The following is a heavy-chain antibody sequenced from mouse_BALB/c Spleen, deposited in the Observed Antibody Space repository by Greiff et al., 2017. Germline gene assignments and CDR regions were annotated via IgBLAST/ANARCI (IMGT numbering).Heavy chain of an antibody. J-gene: IGHJ4*01. V-gene: IGHV5-17*02. CDR3: ARWAVGYYAMDY. Sequence: EVKLVESGGGLVQPGGSRKLSCAASGFTFSSFGMHWVRQAPEKGLEWVAYISSGSSTIYYADTVKGRFTISRDNPKNTLFLKMTSLRSEDTAMYYCARWAVGYYAMDYWGQGTSVTVSS. D-gene: IGHD1-1*01. CDR1: GFTFSSFG. CDR2: ISSGSSTI.